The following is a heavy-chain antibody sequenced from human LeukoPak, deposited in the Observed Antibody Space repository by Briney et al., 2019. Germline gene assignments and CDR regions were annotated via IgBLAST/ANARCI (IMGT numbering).Heavy chain of an antibody. CDR3: ARDANYYGSGSYYNERELDY. CDR2: ISYDGSNK. J-gene: IGHJ4*02. V-gene: IGHV3-30*04. D-gene: IGHD3-10*01. CDR1: GFTFSSYA. Sequence: GGSLRLSCAASGFTFSSYAMHWVRQAPGKGLEWVAVISYDGSNKYYADSVKSRFTISRDNSKNTLYLQMNSLRAEDTAVYYCARDANYYGSGSYYNERELDYWGQGTLVTVSS.